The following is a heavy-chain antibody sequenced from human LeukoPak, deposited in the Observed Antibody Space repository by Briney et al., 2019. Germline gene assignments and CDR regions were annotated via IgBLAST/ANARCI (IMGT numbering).Heavy chain of an antibody. V-gene: IGHV5-51*01. CDR3: ARLGDLYGDYGIHDY. Sequence: PGESLKISCKGSGYSLTSDWIGWVRQMPGKGLEWMGIIYPGDSDTRYSPSFQGQVTISADKSISTAYLQWSSLKASDTAMYYCARLGDLYGDYGIHDYWGQGTLVTVSS. CDR1: GYSLTSDW. CDR2: IYPGDSDT. J-gene: IGHJ4*02. D-gene: IGHD4-17*01.